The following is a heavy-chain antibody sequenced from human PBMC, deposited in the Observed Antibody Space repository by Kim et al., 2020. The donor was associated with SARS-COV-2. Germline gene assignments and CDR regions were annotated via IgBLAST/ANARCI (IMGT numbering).Heavy chain of an antibody. Sequence: SETLSLTCTVSGGSISSYYWSWIRQPPGKGLEWIGYIYYSGSTNYNPSLKSRVTISVDTSKNQFSLKLSSVTAADTAVYYCARSHLWFGEPRMFDYWGQGTLVTVSS. CDR1: GGSISSYY. CDR2: IYYSGST. CDR3: ARSHLWFGEPRMFDY. V-gene: IGHV4-59*01. J-gene: IGHJ4*02. D-gene: IGHD3-10*01.